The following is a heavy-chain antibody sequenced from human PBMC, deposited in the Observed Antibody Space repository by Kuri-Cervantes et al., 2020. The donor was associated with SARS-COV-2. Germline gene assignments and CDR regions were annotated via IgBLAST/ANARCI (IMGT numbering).Heavy chain of an antibody. V-gene: IGHV3-30*02. CDR2: IRYDGSNK. D-gene: IGHD3-3*01. J-gene: IGHJ3*02. Sequence: GGSLRLSCAASGFTVSSNYMSWVRQAPGKGLEWVAFIRYDGSNKYYADSVKGRFTISRDNSKNTLYLQMNSLRAEDTAVYYCAKDHIGLRFLEWLDAFDIWGQGTMVTVSS. CDR1: GFTVSSNY. CDR3: AKDHIGLRFLEWLDAFDI.